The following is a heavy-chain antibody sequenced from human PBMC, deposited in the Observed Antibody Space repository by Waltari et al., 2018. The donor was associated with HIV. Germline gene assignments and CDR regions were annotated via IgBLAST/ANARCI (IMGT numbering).Heavy chain of an antibody. D-gene: IGHD1-26*01. CDR3: ARLFAVGATGYFDY. CDR1: GFTVSSNY. Sequence: EVQLVESGGGLIQPGGSLRLSCAASGFTVSSNYMSWVRQAPGKGLEWVSVIYSGGSTYYADSVKGRFTISRDNSKNTLYLQMNSLRAEDTAVYYCARLFAVGATGYFDYWGQGTLVTVSS. J-gene: IGHJ4*02. CDR2: IYSGGST. V-gene: IGHV3-53*01.